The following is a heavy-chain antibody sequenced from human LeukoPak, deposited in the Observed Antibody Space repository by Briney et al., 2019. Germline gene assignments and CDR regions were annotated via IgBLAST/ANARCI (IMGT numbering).Heavy chain of an antibody. CDR1: GYTFTSYD. CDR2: MNPNSGNT. J-gene: IGHJ5*02. CDR3: ARGYCSGGSCYSFWFDP. D-gene: IGHD2-15*01. Sequence: GASVKVSCKASGYTFTSYDINWVRQATGQGLEWMGWMNPNSGNTGYAQKFQGRVTITRNTSISTAYMELSSLRSEDTAVYYCARGYCSGGSCYSFWFDPWGQGTLVTVSS. V-gene: IGHV1-8*03.